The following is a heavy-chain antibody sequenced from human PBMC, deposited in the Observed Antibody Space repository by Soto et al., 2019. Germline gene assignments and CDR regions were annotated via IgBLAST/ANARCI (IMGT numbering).Heavy chain of an antibody. CDR1: GLTLSNAW. CDR2: IKNNNEGGTT. D-gene: IGHD3-16*01. J-gene: IGHJ6*02. V-gene: IGHV3-15*07. CDR3: VPGDSPGGEYHYYGMDV. Sequence: PGGSLRLSCAASGLTLSNAWMNWVRQAPGKGLEWVGRIKNNNEGGTTDNAAPVKGRFTISRDDSENTLYLQMNSLKTEDTAVYYCVPGDSPGGEYHYYGMDVWGQGTTVTVSS.